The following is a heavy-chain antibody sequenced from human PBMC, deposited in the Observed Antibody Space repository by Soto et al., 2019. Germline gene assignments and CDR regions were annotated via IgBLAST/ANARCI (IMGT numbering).Heavy chain of an antibody. J-gene: IGHJ6*02. CDR3: ARGGNVVVPGTPSYYYYGMDV. V-gene: IGHV1-2*04. CDR1: GYTFTGYY. Sequence: GASVKVSCKASGYTFTGYYMHWVRQAPGQGLEWMGWINPNSGGTNYAQKFQGWVTMTRDTSISTAYMELSRLRSDDTAVYYCARGGNVVVPGTPSYYYYGMDVWGQGTAVTV. D-gene: IGHD2-2*01. CDR2: INPNSGGT.